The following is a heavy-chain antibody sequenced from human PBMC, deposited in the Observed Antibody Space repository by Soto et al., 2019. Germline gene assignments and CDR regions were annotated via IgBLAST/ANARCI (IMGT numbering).Heavy chain of an antibody. V-gene: IGHV3-23*01. CDR1: GFTFRNYA. Sequence: EVQLLESGGGWVQPGGFLRLSCAASGFTFRNYAMSWVRQAPGKGLEWVSTISGSGGSTYYADSVKGRFTISRDNSQNTLYLQMNSLRAEDTAVYYCAKTTVIVGYYHGMDVWGQGTTVTVSS. D-gene: IGHD4-17*01. CDR2: ISGSGGST. CDR3: AKTTVIVGYYHGMDV. J-gene: IGHJ6*02.